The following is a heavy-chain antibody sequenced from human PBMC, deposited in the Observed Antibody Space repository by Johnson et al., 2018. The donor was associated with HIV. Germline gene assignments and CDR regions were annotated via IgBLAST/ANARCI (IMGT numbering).Heavy chain of an antibody. CDR1: GFTFSDYY. Sequence: QVQLVESGGGLVKPGGSLRLSCAASGFTFSDYYMSWIRQAPGKGLEWVSYITGSGTVVYYADSVKGRFTISRDNAKNTLYLQMNSLRAEDTALYYCAVTVYSSGWYGGDDAFDIWGQGTMVTVSS. D-gene: IGHD6-19*01. CDR2: ITGSGTVV. CDR3: AVTVYSSGWYGGDDAFDI. V-gene: IGHV3-11*04. J-gene: IGHJ3*02.